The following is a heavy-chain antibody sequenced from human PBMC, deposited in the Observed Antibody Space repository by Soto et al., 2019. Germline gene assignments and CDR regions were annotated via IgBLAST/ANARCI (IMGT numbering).Heavy chain of an antibody. CDR1: GGTFSSYA. D-gene: IGHD3-16*01. Sequence: QVQLVQSGAEVKKPGSSVKVSCKASGGTFSSYAISWVRQSPGQGLEWMGGIIPIFGTANYAQKFQGRVTITADKSTSTAYMELSSLRSEDPAVYYCARAGWLPTSRITFGGNWFDPWGQGTLVTVSS. CDR2: IIPIFGTA. J-gene: IGHJ5*02. V-gene: IGHV1-69*06. CDR3: ARAGWLPTSRITFGGNWFDP.